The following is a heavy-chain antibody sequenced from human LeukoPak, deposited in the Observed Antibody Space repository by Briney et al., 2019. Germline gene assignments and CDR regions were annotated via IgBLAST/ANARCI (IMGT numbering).Heavy chain of an antibody. D-gene: IGHD6-13*01. Sequence: PGRSLRLSCAASGFTFSSYAMHWVRQAPGKGLEWVAVISYDGRNKYYADSVKGRFTISSDNSKNTLYLQMNGLRAEDSALYYCAKGIAFYGMDVWGQGTTVTVSS. CDR3: AKGIAFYGMDV. J-gene: IGHJ6*02. V-gene: IGHV3-30*04. CDR1: GFTFSSYA. CDR2: ISYDGRNK.